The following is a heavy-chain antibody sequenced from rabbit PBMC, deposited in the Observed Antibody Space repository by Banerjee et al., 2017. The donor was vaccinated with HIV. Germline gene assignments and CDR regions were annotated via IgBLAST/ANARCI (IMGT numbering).Heavy chain of an antibody. D-gene: IGHD7-1*01. CDR3: ARDLAAVTGWNFNL. Sequence: QEQLVESGGGLVQPEGSLTLTCKASGFDFSSNAMCWVRQAPGKGLEWIGCINTSSGNTVYASWAKGRFTISKTSSTTVTLQMTSLTAADTATYFCARDLAAVTGWNFNLWGPGTLVTVS. CDR1: GFDFSSNA. J-gene: IGHJ4*01. CDR2: INTSSGNT. V-gene: IGHV1S45*01.